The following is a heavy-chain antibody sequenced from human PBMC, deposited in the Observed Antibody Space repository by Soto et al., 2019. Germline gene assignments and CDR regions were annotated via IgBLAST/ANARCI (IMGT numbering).Heavy chain of an antibody. CDR3: ARGLIPYGLDV. J-gene: IGHJ6*02. CDR2: ISSDGGTT. Sequence: EVHLVESGGGLVQPGGSLRLSCAASGFNFSKYPMHWVRQAPGKGLAYVSAISSDGGTTFYAYSVRGRFTMSRDNLKNTLYLQMRTLRVEDMAVYYCARGLIPYGLDVWGQGTTVTIS. CDR1: GFNFSKYP. V-gene: IGHV3-64*01. D-gene: IGHD2-8*01.